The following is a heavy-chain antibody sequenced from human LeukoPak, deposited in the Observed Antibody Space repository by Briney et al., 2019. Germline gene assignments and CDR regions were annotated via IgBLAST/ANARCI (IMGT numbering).Heavy chain of an antibody. CDR3: ARGGRRGYDSSGQPDY. D-gene: IGHD3-22*01. J-gene: IGHJ4*02. CDR1: GFTFSSYA. CDR2: ISYDGSNK. V-gene: IGHV3-30*04. Sequence: GRSLRLSCAASGFTFSSYAMHWVRQAPGKGLEWVAVISYDGSNKYYPDSVKGRFTISRDNSKNTLYLQMNSLRAEDTAVYYCARGGRRGYDSSGQPDYWGQGTLVTVSS.